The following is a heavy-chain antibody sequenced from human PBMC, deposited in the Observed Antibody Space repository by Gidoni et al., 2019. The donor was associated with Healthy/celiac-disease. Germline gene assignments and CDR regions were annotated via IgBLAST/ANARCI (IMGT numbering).Heavy chain of an antibody. J-gene: IGHJ5*02. CDR1: GFTFSNAW. V-gene: IGHV3-15*01. CDR2: IKSKTDGGTT. CDR3: TTDLVSYDFWSGYPPPGFDP. Sequence: EGHTGESGGGLVKPGGSLRLSCAASGFTFSNAWMSWVRQAPGKGLEWVGRIKSKTDGGTTDYAAPVKGRFTISRDDSKNTLYLQMNSLKTEDTAVYYCTTDLVSYDFWSGYPPPGFDPWGQGTLVTVSS. D-gene: IGHD3-3*01.